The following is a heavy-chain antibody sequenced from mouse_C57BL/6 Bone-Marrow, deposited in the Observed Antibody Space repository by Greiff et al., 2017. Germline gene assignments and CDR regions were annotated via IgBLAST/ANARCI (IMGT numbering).Heavy chain of an antibody. Sequence: EVQLQQSGAELVRPGSSVKMSCKTSGYTFTSYGINWVKQRPGQGLEWIGYIYDGNGSTEYNEKFKGKATLTSDTPSSTAYMQLSSLSSDDSAIYFCARGNYGSSYPWFAYWGQGTLVTVSA. J-gene: IGHJ3*01. CDR2: IYDGNGST. CDR3: ARGNYGSSYPWFAY. CDR1: GYTFTSYG. D-gene: IGHD1-1*01. V-gene: IGHV1-58*01.